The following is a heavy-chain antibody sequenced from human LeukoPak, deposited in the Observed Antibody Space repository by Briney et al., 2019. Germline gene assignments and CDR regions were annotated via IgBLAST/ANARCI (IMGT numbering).Heavy chain of an antibody. J-gene: IGHJ3*02. Sequence: TSETLSLTCTVSGGSISSYYWSWIRQPPGKGLEWIGYIYYSGRTNYNPSLKSRVTISVDTSKNQFSLKLSSVTAADTAVYYCAAKRITMVRGVLSAFDIWGQGTMVTVSS. CDR2: IYYSGRT. CDR1: GGSISSYY. CDR3: AAKRITMVRGVLSAFDI. D-gene: IGHD3-10*01. V-gene: IGHV4-59*01.